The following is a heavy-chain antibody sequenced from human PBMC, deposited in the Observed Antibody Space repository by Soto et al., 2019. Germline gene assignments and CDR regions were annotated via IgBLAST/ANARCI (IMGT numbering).Heavy chain of an antibody. J-gene: IGHJ4*02. V-gene: IGHV3-9*01. CDR1: GFSLDDYA. CDR2: ISWSSYI. Sequence: PGGSLRRSCAASGFSLDDYAMHWVRQTPGKGLEWVSGISWSSYIYYADSVKGRFTISRDNAKNSLYLQMNSLRAEDTAVYYCARSPTAFDYWGQGTLVTVSS. CDR3: ARSPTAFDY.